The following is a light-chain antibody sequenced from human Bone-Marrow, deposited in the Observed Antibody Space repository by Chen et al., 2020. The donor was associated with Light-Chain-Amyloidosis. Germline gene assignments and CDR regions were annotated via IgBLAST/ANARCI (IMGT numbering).Light chain of an antibody. CDR2: ATS. J-gene: IGKJ2*02. CDR1: QSISTY. V-gene: IGKV1-39*01. CDR3: QERHSSLSRT. Sequence: DIQITQSPSSLSASVGDRVTIVCRASQSISTYLNWYQQKPGKAPKLLIYATSTLQTGVPSRFSGSGSGTEFTHTMSRLQPEDFATYYCQERHSSLSRTFGQGTKLEIK.